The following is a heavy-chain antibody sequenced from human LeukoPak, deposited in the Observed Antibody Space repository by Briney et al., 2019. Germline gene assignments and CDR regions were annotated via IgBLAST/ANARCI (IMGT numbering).Heavy chain of an antibody. Sequence: GGSPRLSCSVSGFTISDYGMHWVRQAPGKGLEYVSFISSDGARTFYADSVKGRFIISRDNSKNTLSLQMSSLRSEDTAVYYCVKDRWVDYWGQGTLVTVSS. D-gene: IGHD4-23*01. CDR2: ISSDGART. J-gene: IGHJ4*02. V-gene: IGHV3-64D*08. CDR3: VKDRWVDY. CDR1: GFTISDYG.